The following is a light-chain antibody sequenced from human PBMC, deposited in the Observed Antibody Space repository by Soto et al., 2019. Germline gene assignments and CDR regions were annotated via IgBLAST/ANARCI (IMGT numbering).Light chain of an antibody. Sequence: QLTQSPSSLSASVGDRVTITCRASQSISSYLNWYQQKPGRAPKLLIYDASNLEAGVPSRFRGSGSGTDFTFTISRLQPEDIATYYCQQYENLPTFGQGTRLETK. CDR3: QQYENLPT. V-gene: IGKV1-33*01. CDR2: DAS. J-gene: IGKJ5*01. CDR1: QSISSY.